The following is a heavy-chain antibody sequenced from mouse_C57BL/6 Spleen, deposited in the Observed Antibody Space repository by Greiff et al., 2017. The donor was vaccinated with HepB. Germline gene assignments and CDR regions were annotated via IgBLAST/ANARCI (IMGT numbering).Heavy chain of an antibody. Sequence: VKVVESGGGLVKPGGSLKLSCAASGFTFSSYAMSWVRQTPEKRLEWVATISDGGSYTYYPDNVKGRFTISRDNAKNNLYLQMSHLKSEDTAMYYCARDCYDYDWYFDVWGTGTTVTVSS. CDR2: ISDGGSYT. CDR1: GFTFSSYA. CDR3: ARDCYDYDWYFDV. V-gene: IGHV5-4*01. J-gene: IGHJ1*03. D-gene: IGHD2-4*01.